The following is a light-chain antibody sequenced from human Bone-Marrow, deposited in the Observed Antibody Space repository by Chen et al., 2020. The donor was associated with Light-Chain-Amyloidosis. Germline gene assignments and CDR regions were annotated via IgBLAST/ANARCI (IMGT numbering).Light chain of an antibody. V-gene: IGLV3-25*03. J-gene: IGLJ2*01. CDR2: RDT. CDR1: DLPKKY. Sequence: SYEPPHPPSLSVSPGQQARITCHGADLPKKYGYWYQQKPGQAPVLVIHRDTERPSGISERFSGSSAGTTATLTISGVQAEDEGDYHCQSADSSGTYEVIFGGGTKLTVL. CDR3: QSADSSGTYEVI.